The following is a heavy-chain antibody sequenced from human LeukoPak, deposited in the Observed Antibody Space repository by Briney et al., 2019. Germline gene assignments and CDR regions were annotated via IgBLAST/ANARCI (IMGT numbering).Heavy chain of an antibody. J-gene: IGHJ4*02. D-gene: IGHD4-23*01. CDR1: GFSFNNYA. CDR2: ISTTGGST. CDR3: AKDWTTVVTPKEYYFDS. Sequence: GSLRLSCAASGFSFNNYAMSWVRQAPGKGLEWVSAISTTGGSTYYADSVKGRFTISRDNSKNTLSLQMDSLRVEDTAVYYCAKDWTTVVTPKEYYFDSWGQGTLVTVSS. V-gene: IGHV3-23*01.